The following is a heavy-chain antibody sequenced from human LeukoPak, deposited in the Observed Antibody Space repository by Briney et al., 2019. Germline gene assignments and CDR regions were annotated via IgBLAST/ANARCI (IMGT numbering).Heavy chain of an antibody. CDR1: GGSFSGYY. D-gene: IGHD6-13*01. J-gene: IGHJ5*02. CDR3: ARGRRIAAAGKLNWFDP. Sequence: SETLSLTCAVHGGSFSGYYWSWIRQPPRKGLGWSGEINHSGSTNYNPSLKSRVTISVDTSKNQFSLKLSSVTAADTAVYYCARGRRIAAAGKLNWFDPWGQGTLVTVSS. V-gene: IGHV4-34*01. CDR2: INHSGST.